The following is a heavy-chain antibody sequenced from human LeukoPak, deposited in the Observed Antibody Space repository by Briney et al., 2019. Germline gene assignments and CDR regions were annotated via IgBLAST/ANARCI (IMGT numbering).Heavy chain of an antibody. D-gene: IGHD3-10*01. V-gene: IGHV3-11*01. CDR2: ISSSGSTT. CDR1: GFTFSDYY. Sequence: PGGSLRLSCAASGFTFSDYYMSWIRQAPGKGLEWVSYISSSGSTTYYADSVKGRFTISRDNAKNSLHLQMNSLRAEDTAVYYCARDRVRGSGSYPHYYYYGMDVWGQGTTVTVSS. CDR3: ARDRVRGSGSYPHYYYYGMDV. J-gene: IGHJ6*02.